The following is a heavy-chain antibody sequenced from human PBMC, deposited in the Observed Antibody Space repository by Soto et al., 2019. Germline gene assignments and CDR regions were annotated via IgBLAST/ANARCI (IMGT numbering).Heavy chain of an antibody. J-gene: IGHJ5*02. Sequence: QVQLQESGPGLVKPSQTLSLTCTVSGDSMSSGGYYWSWIRHHPGKGLEWIGHIYYNGDNYYNPSLKRRLAILVDTSKSQFFLKLNSVTAADTAFYYCARLGGGYCSGGSCNSFWFDPWGQETPVTVSS. D-gene: IGHD2-15*01. CDR2: IYYNGDN. CDR3: ARLGGGYCSGGSCNSFWFDP. CDR1: GDSMSSGGYY. V-gene: IGHV4-31*03.